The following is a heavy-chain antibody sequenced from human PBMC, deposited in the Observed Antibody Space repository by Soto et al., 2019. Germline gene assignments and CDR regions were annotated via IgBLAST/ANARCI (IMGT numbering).Heavy chain of an antibody. J-gene: IGHJ4*02. CDR2: IPYDGSNE. Sequence: PGGSLRLSCAASGFTFSYYALHWVRQAPGKGLDWVAVIPYDGSNEHYADSVKGRFTISRDNSKTTLYLQMNSLRAEDTAVYYCARDRSSSYEIDFWGQGTLVTVSS. CDR1: GFTFSYYA. CDR3: ARDRSSSYEIDF. D-gene: IGHD6-13*01. V-gene: IGHV3-30-3*01.